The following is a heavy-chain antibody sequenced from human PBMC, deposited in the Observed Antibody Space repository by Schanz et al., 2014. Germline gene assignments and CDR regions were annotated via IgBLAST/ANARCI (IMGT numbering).Heavy chain of an antibody. Sequence: QVQLQESGPGLVKPSQTLSLSCTVSGGSVSSGCYYWSWIRQFPGKGLELIGYVLYSGSTHYNPSPKSRFPIAVDTSKNQLSLTLTSLTAADTAVYYCARDTTWRLDLWGRGTLVTVAS. CDR3: ARDTTWRLDL. J-gene: IGHJ2*01. D-gene: IGHD1-1*01. V-gene: IGHV4-31*03. CDR1: GGSVSSGCYY. CDR2: VLYSGST.